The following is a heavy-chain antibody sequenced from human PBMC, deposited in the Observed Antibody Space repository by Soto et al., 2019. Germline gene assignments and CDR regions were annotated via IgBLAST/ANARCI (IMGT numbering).Heavy chain of an antibody. Sequence: GGSLRLSCAASGFTFSSYAMHWVRQAPGKGLEWVAVISYDGSNKYYADSVKGRFTISRDNSKNTLYLQMNSLIAEDTAVYYCASAPMVWGVTRYYYYGMDVWGQGTTVTVSS. V-gene: IGHV3-30*04. D-gene: IGHD3-10*01. CDR2: ISYDGSNK. CDR3: ASAPMVWGVTRYYYYGMDV. CDR1: GFTFSSYA. J-gene: IGHJ6*02.